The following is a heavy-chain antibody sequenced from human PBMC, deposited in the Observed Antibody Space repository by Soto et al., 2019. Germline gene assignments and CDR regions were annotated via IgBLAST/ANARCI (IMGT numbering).Heavy chain of an antibody. CDR2: INHSGST. Sequence: SETLSLTCAVYGGSFSGYYWSWIRQPPGKGLEWIGEINHSGSTNYNPSLKSRVTISVDTSKYQFSLKLSSVTAADTAVYYCGSGVSSKAAADPGSSSGPTGNWFDPWGQGTLVTVS. D-gene: IGHD6-13*01. V-gene: IGHV4-34*01. CDR3: GSGVSSKAAADPGSSSGPTGNWFDP. J-gene: IGHJ5*02. CDR1: GGSFSGYY.